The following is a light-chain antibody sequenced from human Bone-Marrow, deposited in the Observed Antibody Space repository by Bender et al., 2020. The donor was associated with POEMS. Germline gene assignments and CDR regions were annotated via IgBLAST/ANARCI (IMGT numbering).Light chain of an antibody. V-gene: IGLV2-8*01. CDR1: TNDVGGYDS. J-gene: IGLJ2*01. CDR3: SSYAGSNNFVV. CDR2: EVD. Sequence: QSALTQPASVSGSPGQSITISCTGTTNDVGGYDSVSWYQQHPGKAPKLIIYEVDKRPSGVPDRFSGSKSGNTASLTVSGLQSEDEADYYCSSYAGSNNFVVFGGGTKLTVL.